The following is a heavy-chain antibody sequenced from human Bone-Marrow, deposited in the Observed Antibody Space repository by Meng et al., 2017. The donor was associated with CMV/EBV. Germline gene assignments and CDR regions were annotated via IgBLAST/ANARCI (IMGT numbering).Heavy chain of an antibody. CDR2: ISGSGGST. CDR3: ARPLDTTVGRWNFGY. D-gene: IGHD5-18*01. V-gene: IGHV3-23*01. J-gene: IGHJ4*02. Sequence: GESLKISWAASGITFSSHAMSWVRQAPGKGLEWVSAISGSGGSTYYADPVKGRLTISRDNAKNSFYLQMNSLRAEDTAVYYCARPLDTTVGRWNFGYWGQGTLVTVSS. CDR1: GITFSSHA.